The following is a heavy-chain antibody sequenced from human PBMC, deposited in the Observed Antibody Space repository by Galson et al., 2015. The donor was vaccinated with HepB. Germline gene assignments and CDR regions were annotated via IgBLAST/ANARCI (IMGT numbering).Heavy chain of an antibody. CDR3: AKDQVTIVRGVISGFVQGLRHYDMVV. Sequence: SLRLSCAASGFTFSTYAMNWVRQAPGKGLEWVSSISGSGDSTYYADSVKGRFTISRDNSKNTLYLQMNSLRAEDTAVYYCAKDQVTIVRGVISGFVQGLRHYDMVVWGQGTTVTVSS. V-gene: IGHV3-23*01. CDR2: ISGSGDST. J-gene: IGHJ6*02. CDR1: GFTFSTYA. D-gene: IGHD3-10*01.